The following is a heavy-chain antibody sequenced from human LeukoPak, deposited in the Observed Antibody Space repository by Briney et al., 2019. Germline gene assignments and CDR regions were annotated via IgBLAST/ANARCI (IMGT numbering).Heavy chain of an antibody. J-gene: IGHJ4*02. CDR2: MHPGNGNT. V-gene: IGHV1-2*02. Sequence: EASVKVSCKASGYRFTSNYIQWVRQAPGLGPEWMGWMHPGNGNTRYAEKFQGRVTMTRDTSINTAYMDLSSLRSDDTAVYYCAREGSYCVGGDCYSFDFWGQGTLITVSS. D-gene: IGHD2-21*02. CDR1: GYRFTSNY. CDR3: AREGSYCVGGDCYSFDF.